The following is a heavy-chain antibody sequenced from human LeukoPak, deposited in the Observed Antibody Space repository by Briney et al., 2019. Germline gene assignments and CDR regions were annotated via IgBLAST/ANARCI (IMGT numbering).Heavy chain of an antibody. J-gene: IGHJ4*02. CDR2: IYDSGST. CDR3: ARDASSAFDC. D-gene: IGHD6-19*01. V-gene: IGHV4-59*01. Sequence: SETLSLTCTVSGDSINNYYWNWIRQPPGKGLEWIGYIYDSGSTNSNPSLKSRVTMSVNTSKNQFSLELSSVTAADTAVYFCARDASSAFDCWGQGTLVTVSS. CDR1: GDSINNYY.